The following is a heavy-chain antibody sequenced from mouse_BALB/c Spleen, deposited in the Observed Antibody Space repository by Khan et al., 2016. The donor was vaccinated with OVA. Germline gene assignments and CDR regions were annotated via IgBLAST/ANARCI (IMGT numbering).Heavy chain of an antibody. V-gene: IGHV2-9*02. J-gene: IGHJ2*01. D-gene: IGHD2-14*01. CDR2: IWAGGST. CDR1: GYSLTRYG. Sequence: QLQLKESGPGLVAPSQSLSITCTVYGYSLTRYGVHWVRQPPGKGLEWLGLIWAGGSTNYNCALMSRLSISIDNAKGLVYLIMNSLQTDDTALYYSARCRYRGRYWGQGTTLTVSS. CDR3: ARCRYRGRY.